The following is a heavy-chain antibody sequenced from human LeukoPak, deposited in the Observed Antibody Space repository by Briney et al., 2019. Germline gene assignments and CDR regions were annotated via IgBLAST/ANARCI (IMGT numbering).Heavy chain of an antibody. CDR2: INPSGGST. D-gene: IGHD2-15*01. J-gene: IGHJ4*02. V-gene: IGHV1-46*01. CDR1: GYTFTSYY. Sequence: ASVKVSRKASGYTFTSYYMHWVRQAPGQGLEWMGIINPSGGSTSYAQKFQGRVTMTRDTSTSTVYMELSSLRSEDTAVYYCARDSRYCSGGSCVANVGGLDYWGQGTLVTVSS. CDR3: ARDSRYCSGGSCVANVGGLDY.